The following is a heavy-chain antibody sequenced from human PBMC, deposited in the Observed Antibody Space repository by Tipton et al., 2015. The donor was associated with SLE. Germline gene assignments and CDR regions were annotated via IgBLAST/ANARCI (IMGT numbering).Heavy chain of an antibody. CDR3: ARVRGSSWLSFAFDI. Sequence: TLSLTCAVYGGSFSGYYWTWIRQPPGKGLEWIGTIYYSGTTYYNPSLKSRVTISVDTSKNQFSLKLSSVTAADTAVYYCARVRGSSWLSFAFDIWGQGTMVTVSS. CDR2: IYYSGTT. D-gene: IGHD6-13*01. CDR1: GGSFSGYY. V-gene: IGHV4-34*01. J-gene: IGHJ3*02.